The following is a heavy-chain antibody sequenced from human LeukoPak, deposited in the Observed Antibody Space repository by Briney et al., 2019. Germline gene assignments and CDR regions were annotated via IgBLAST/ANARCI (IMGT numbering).Heavy chain of an antibody. V-gene: IGHV3-33*01. CDR3: ARGGSGSWYNDY. J-gene: IGHJ4*02. Sequence: PAGSLLLSCAASGFTFSSYGMNWVRQAPGKGLEWVAVIWYDGSHKYYGDAVKGRFTISRDNSKNTLYLQMNSLRAEDTAVYYCARGGSGSWYNDYWGQGTIVSVSS. D-gene: IGHD6-13*01. CDR1: GFTFSSYG. CDR2: IWYDGSHK.